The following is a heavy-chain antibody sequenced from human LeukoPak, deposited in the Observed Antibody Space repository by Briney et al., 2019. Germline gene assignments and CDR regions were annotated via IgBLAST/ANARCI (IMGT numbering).Heavy chain of an antibody. CDR3: VRAVHHNFYSDSSGYYGDAFDV. CDR2: IYSGGTI. CDR1: GFSIRTYY. Sequence: GGSLRLSCAAFGFSIRTYYMSWVRQVPGKGLEWVSVIYSGGTIRYADSVKGRFTFSRDNFKDTLNLQMNSLRADDTAVYYCVRAVHHNFYSDSSGYYGDAFDVWGQGTVVTVSS. J-gene: IGHJ3*01. V-gene: IGHV3-53*01. D-gene: IGHD3-22*01.